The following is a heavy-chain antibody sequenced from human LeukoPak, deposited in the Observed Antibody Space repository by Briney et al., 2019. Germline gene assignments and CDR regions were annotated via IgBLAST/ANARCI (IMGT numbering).Heavy chain of an antibody. Sequence: PGGSLRLSCAASGFTFSSYAMSWVRQAPGKGLEWVSAISGSGGSTYYADSVRGRFTISRDNSKNTVYLQMNSLRAEDTALYYCAKDALRYNWEDMWFDPWGQGTLVTVSS. CDR2: ISGSGGST. CDR3: AKDALRYNWEDMWFDP. V-gene: IGHV3-23*01. J-gene: IGHJ5*02. D-gene: IGHD1-20*01. CDR1: GFTFSSYA.